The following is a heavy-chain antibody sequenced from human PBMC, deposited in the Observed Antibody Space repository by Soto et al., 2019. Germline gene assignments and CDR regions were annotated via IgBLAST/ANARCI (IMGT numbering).Heavy chain of an antibody. V-gene: IGHV3-21*01. J-gene: IGHJ4*02. CDR3: ARVPQWLPERDY. CDR1: GFTFSSYS. D-gene: IGHD6-19*01. Sequence: GGSLRLSCAASGFTFSSYSMNWVRQAPGKGLEWVSSISSSSSYIYYADSVKGRFTISRDNAKNSLYLQMNSLRAEDTAVYYCARVPQWLPERDYWGQGTLVTVSS. CDR2: ISSSSSYI.